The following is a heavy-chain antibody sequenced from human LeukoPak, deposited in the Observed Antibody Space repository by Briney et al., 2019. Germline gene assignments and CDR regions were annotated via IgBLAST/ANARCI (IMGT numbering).Heavy chain of an antibody. Sequence: ASVKVSCKASGYTFTGYYMHWVRQAPGQGLEWMGWINPNSGGTNYAQKFQGRVTMTRDTSISTAYMELSRLRSDDTAVYYCARDRGPYYYGSGSRDYWGQGTLVTVSS. V-gene: IGHV1-2*02. CDR1: GYTFTGYY. D-gene: IGHD3-10*01. J-gene: IGHJ4*02. CDR3: ARDRGPYYYGSGSRDY. CDR2: INPNSGGT.